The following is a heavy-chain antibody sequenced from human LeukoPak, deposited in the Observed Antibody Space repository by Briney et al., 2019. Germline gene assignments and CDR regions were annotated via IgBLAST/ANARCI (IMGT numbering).Heavy chain of an antibody. D-gene: IGHD3-22*01. CDR2: IGTAGDT. V-gene: IGHV3-13*01. CDR3: ARVIPQIVTGGSWYFDL. J-gene: IGHJ2*01. CDR1: GFTFSSYD. Sequence: GGSLRLSCAASGFTFSSYDMHWVRQATGKGLEWVSAIGTAGDTYYPGSVKGRFTISRENAKNSLYLQMNSLRAGDTAVYYCARVIPQIVTGGSWYFDLWGRGTLVTVSS.